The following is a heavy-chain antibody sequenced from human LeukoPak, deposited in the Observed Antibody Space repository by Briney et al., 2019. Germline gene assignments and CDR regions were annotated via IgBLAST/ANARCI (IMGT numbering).Heavy chain of an antibody. Sequence: GGSLKLSCAASGFIFSSYWMHWVRQAPGKGLVWVSHINSDGSSTSYTDSVKGRLTISRDNAKNTLYLQMNSLRAEDTAVYYCARRSISGSHDYWGQGTLVIVSS. D-gene: IGHD1-20*01. CDR2: INSDGSST. CDR1: GFIFSSYW. CDR3: ARRSISGSHDY. J-gene: IGHJ4*02. V-gene: IGHV3-74*01.